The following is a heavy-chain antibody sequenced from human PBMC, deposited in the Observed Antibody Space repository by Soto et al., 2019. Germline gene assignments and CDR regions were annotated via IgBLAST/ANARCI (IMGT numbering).Heavy chain of an antibody. CDR2: ILPLFGSA. V-gene: IGHV1-69*13. J-gene: IGHJ5*02. D-gene: IGHD6-19*01. CDR3: AREGQSSMTYNWFDP. Sequence: GASLKVSCKSSGGPFINYVITWVRQAPGQGLEWMGRILPLFGSAIYAQKFQGRVTITADESTSTAYMELSSLRSEDTAVYYCAREGQSSMTYNWFDPWGQGTMVTVSS. CDR1: GGPFINYV.